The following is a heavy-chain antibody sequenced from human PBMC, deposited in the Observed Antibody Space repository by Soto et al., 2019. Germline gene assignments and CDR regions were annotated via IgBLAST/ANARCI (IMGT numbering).Heavy chain of an antibody. CDR3: AVTALPCRPLTEPTENGMDV. Sequence: ELVQSGPEAREPGTSVKVSCRASGFSFGDSAVQWVRQGLGQRREWRGWIVVVNGNPNYAPRIEGRGTLTRDACTSTTHLAMTSLSSDDTAVYFCAVTALPCRPLTEPTENGMDVWGQGTTVTVSS. V-gene: IGHV1-58*01. J-gene: IGHJ6*02. CDR1: GFSFGDSA. D-gene: IGHD2-15*01. CDR2: IVVVNGNP.